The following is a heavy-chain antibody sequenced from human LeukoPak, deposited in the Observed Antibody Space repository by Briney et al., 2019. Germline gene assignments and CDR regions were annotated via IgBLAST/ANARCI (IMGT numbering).Heavy chain of an antibody. V-gene: IGHV3-48*01. CDR2: ISSSSSTI. J-gene: IGHJ3*02. CDR3: AREAGSGHDAFDI. CDR1: GFTFSYYS. D-gene: IGHD2-15*01. Sequence: GGSLRLSCAASGFTFSYYSMNWVRQAPGKGLEWVSYISSSSSTIYYADSVKGRFTISRDNSKNTLYLQMNSLRAEDTAVYYCAREAGSGHDAFDIWGQGTMVTVSS.